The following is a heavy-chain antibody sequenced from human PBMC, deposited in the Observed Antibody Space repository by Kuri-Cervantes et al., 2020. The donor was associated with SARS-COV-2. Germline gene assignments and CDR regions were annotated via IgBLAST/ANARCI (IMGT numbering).Heavy chain of an antibody. CDR3: ARLFHNGWFDP. J-gene: IGHJ5*02. V-gene: IGHV1-18*01. CDR2: ISAYNGNT. Sequence: ASVKVSCKASGYTFTTYGISWVRQAPGQGLEWMGWISAYNGNTNYAQKLQGRVTMTTDTSTSTAYMELRSLRPDDTAVYYCARLFHNGWFDPWGQGTLVTVSS. CDR1: GYTFTTYG. D-gene: IGHD1-1*01.